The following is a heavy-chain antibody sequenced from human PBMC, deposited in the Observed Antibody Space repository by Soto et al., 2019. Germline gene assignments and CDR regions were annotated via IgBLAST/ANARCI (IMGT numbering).Heavy chain of an antibody. V-gene: IGHV3-23*01. CDR2: ISESSSNT. J-gene: IGHJ5*01. CDR1: GLTFSRHA. Sequence: EVQLLESGGGLVQPGGSLRLSCAASGLTFSRHAMAWVRQAPGKGLEWLSSISESSSNTYYADSVKGRFTISKDNSKNMLYLQMNSLRDEDTAVYYCAKKPNGFDSWGQGPLVTVSS. CDR3: AKKPNGFDS.